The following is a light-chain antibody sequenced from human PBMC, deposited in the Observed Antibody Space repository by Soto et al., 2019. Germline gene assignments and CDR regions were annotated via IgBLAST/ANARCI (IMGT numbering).Light chain of an antibody. Sequence: EIGLTQSAATLYLSPGERGNLXCGASQSPSSYFGWYQQRPGEAPRHLMCSASSRAPGTPDRFSGSGSATDFTPTISRREPEDFAVYYCQYYGRSPLTFGGGTKVDIK. CDR3: QYYGRSPLT. J-gene: IGKJ4*01. V-gene: IGKV3-20*01. CDR2: SAS. CDR1: QSPSSY.